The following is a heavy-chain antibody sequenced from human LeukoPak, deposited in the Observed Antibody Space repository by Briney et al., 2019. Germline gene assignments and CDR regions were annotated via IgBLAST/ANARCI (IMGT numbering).Heavy chain of an antibody. CDR3: ARVHDYGDLRYLDY. CDR1: GYTFTRYY. V-gene: IGHV1-46*01. Sequence: ASVKVSCKASGYTFTRYYMYWVRQAPGKGLERMGIINPSGGSTSYSQKLQGRVTMTSDTSTSTVYMELSSLRSEDTAVYYCARVHDYGDLRYLDYWGQGTLVTVSS. J-gene: IGHJ4*02. CDR2: INPSGGST. D-gene: IGHD4-17*01.